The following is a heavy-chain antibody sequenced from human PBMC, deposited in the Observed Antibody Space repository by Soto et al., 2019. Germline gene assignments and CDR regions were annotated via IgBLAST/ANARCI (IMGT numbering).Heavy chain of an antibody. CDR3: ARVEGSSYYFRHDC. V-gene: IGHV4-31*03. J-gene: IGHJ4*02. CDR2: IYYSGSS. CDR1: GGSISSGSYH. D-gene: IGHD1-26*01. Sequence: SETLSLTCTVSGGSISSGSYHWSWIRQHPGKGLEWIGNIYYSGSSYYNPSLKSRATISIDTSKDQFSLRLGSVTAADTAAYYCARVEGSSYYFRHDCWGRGTLVTVS.